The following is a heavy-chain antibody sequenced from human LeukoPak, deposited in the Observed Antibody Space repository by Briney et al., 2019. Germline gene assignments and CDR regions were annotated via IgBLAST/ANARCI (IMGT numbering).Heavy chain of an antibody. CDR1: GFTFSSYW. V-gene: IGHV3-74*01. CDR2: INTDESST. Sequence: PGGSLRLSCEASGFTFSSYWMHWVRQAPGKGLVWVSRINTDESSTSYADSVKGRFTISRDNSKNTLYLQMNSLRAEDTAVYYCAKVRSITMVRGVQFDYWGQGTLVTVSS. J-gene: IGHJ4*02. CDR3: AKVRSITMVRGVQFDY. D-gene: IGHD3-10*01.